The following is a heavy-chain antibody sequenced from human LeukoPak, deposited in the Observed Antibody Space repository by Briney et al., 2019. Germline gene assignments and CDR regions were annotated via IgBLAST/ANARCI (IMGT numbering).Heavy chain of an antibody. CDR2: IYTSGST. CDR3: ARHVLRRGPWFFEY. D-gene: IGHD4-17*01. Sequence: SETLSLTCTVSGGSISSYYWSWIRQPPGKGLEWIGRIYTSGSTNYNPSLKSRVTMSVDTSKNQFSLKLSSVTAADTAVYYCARHVLRRGPWFFEYWGQGTLVTVSS. V-gene: IGHV4-4*07. CDR1: GGSISSYY. J-gene: IGHJ4*02.